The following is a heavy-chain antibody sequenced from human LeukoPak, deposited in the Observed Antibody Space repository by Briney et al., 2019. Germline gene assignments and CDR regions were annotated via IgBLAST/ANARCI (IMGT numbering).Heavy chain of an antibody. J-gene: IGHJ3*02. V-gene: IGHV4-59*11. CDR1: GDSFSSHY. CDR3: ARDPTTVTKGLDI. D-gene: IGHD4-17*01. Sequence: SETLSLTCTVSGDSFSSHYWSWVRQPPGRGLEWIGYVSYIGSTNYNPSLKSRVTISVDTSKNQFSLKLSSVTAADTAVYYCARDPTTVTKGLDIWGQGTMVSVSS. CDR2: VSYIGST.